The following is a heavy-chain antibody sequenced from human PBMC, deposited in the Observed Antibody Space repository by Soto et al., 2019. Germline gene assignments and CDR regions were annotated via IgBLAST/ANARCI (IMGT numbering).Heavy chain of an antibody. D-gene: IGHD2-2*01. CDR1: GYTFTSYD. V-gene: IGHV1-8*01. CDR3: ARVTGPINCSSTSCSTEHQDNWFDP. J-gene: IGHJ5*02. CDR2: MNPNSGNT. Sequence: GASVKVSCKASGYTFTSYDINWVRQATGQGLEWMGWMNPNSGNTGYAQKFQGRVTMTRNTSISTAYMELSSLRSEDTAVYYCARVTGPINCSSTSCSTEHQDNWFDPWGQGTLVTVSS.